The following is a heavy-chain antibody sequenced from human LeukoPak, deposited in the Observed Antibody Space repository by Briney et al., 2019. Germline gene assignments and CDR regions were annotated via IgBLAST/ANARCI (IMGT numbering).Heavy chain of an antibody. CDR2: IYPGDSDT. V-gene: IGHV5-51*01. Sequence: GESLKISCKGSGYSFTSYWIGWVRQMPGKGLEWMGIIYPGDSDTRYTPFFKGKVNISANKSISTAYLQWSSLKASDTAMYYCARHPIPKKYCSGGSCYGNYFDYWGQGTLVTVSS. CDR1: GYSFTSYW. CDR3: ARHPIPKKYCSGGSCYGNYFDY. J-gene: IGHJ4*02. D-gene: IGHD2-15*01.